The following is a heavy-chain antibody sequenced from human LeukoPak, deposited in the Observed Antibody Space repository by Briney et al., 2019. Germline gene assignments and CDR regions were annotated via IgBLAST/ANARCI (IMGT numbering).Heavy chain of an antibody. CDR3: ANPDSSSST. CDR1: GFTFSSYG. J-gene: IGHJ5*02. V-gene: IGHV3-30*02. D-gene: IGHD6-6*01. Sequence: PGGSLRLSCAASGFTFSSYGMHWVRQAPGKGLEWVAFIWYDGSNKYYADSVKGRFTISRDNSKNTLYLQMNSLRAEDTAVYYCANPDSSSSTWGQGTLVTVSS. CDR2: IWYDGSNK.